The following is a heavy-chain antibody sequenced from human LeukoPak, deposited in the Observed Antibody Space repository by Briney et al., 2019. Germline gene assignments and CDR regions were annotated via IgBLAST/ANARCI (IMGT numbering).Heavy chain of an antibody. Sequence: GGSLRLSCAAPGFTFNNFAMSWVRQAPGKGLEWVSDISGGGGSTYYADSVKGRFTISRDNSRNTLSLQMNSLRAEDTAVYYCAKVSVWLGSGAFDIWGQGTMVTVSS. CDR3: AKVSVWLGSGAFDI. CDR2: ISGGGGST. CDR1: GFTFNNFA. J-gene: IGHJ3*02. D-gene: IGHD3-16*01. V-gene: IGHV3-23*01.